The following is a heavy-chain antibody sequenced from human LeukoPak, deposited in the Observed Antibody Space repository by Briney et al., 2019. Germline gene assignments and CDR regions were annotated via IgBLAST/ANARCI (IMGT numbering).Heavy chain of an antibody. V-gene: IGHV3-49*04. CDR1: GFTFSSFG. D-gene: IGHD6-19*01. J-gene: IGHJ4*02. CDR2: IRSKAYGGTT. CDR3: TREEYSSGWPYFDY. Sequence: GGSLRLSCAASGFTFSSFGMNRVRQAPGKGLEWVGFIRSKAYGGTTEYAASVKGRFTISRDDSRSIAYLQMNSLKTEDTAVYYCTREEYSSGWPYFDYWGQGTLVTVSS.